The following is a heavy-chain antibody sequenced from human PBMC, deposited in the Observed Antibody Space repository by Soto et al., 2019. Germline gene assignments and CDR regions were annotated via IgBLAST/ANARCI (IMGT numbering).Heavy chain of an antibody. J-gene: IGHJ6*02. D-gene: IGHD5-18*01. CDR1: GYTFTTYG. V-gene: IGHV1-18*01. CDR3: ARDGFYAGLGRYSYGYSPPRHYGMDV. CDR2: ISSYNDNT. Sequence: QVQLVQSGAEVKKPGASVKVSCKASGYTFTTYGISWVRQAPGQGLEWMGWISSYNDNTNYAQKLQGRVTMTTDTSTSTAYMELRSLRSDDTAVYYCARDGFYAGLGRYSYGYSPPRHYGMDVWGQGTTVTVSS.